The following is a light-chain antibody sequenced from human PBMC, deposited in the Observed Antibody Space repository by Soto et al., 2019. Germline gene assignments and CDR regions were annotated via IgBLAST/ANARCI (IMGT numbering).Light chain of an antibody. CDR3: TSYAGSNFVV. J-gene: IGLJ2*01. Sequence: QSVLTQPPSASGSPGQSVTISCTGTSSDVGGYKYVSWYQQHPGKAPKLMIYEVSKRPSGVPDRFSGSKSGNTASLTVSGLQAEDEADYYCTSYAGSNFVVFGGGTKLTVL. CDR1: SSDVGGYKY. V-gene: IGLV2-8*01. CDR2: EVS.